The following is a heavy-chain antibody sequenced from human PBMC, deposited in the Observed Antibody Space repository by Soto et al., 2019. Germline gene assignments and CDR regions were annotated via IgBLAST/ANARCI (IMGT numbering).Heavy chain of an antibody. D-gene: IGHD3-22*01. V-gene: IGHV1-69*01. CDR1: GGTFSRRA. CDR2: IIPIFGTA. J-gene: IGHJ4*02. Sequence: QVQLVQSGAEVRKPGSSVKVSCKASGGTFSRRAISWVRQAPGQGLEWMGGIIPIFGTANHAQKFQGRVTIIADESTSTVYMELSSLRSEDTAMYYCARGRGYDSNDYYYAYWGQGTLVIVSS. CDR3: ARGRGYDSNDYYYAY.